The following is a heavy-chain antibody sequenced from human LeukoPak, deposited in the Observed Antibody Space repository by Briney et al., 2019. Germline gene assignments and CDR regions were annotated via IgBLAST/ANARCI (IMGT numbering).Heavy chain of an antibody. D-gene: IGHD3-22*01. CDR1: GGTFSSYA. J-gene: IGHJ5*02. CDR2: IIPILGIA. Sequence: SVKVSCKASGGTFSSYAISWVRQAPGQRLEWMGKIIPILGIANYAQKFQGRVTITADKSTSTAYMELSSLRSEDTAVYYCARDGDYYDSSPFDPWGQGTLVTVSS. V-gene: IGHV1-69*04. CDR3: ARDGDYYDSSPFDP.